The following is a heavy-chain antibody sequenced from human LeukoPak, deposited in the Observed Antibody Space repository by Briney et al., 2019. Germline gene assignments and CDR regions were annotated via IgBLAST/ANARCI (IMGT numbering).Heavy chain of an antibody. V-gene: IGHV1-46*01. CDR1: GYTFSYYG. J-gene: IGHJ4*02. Sequence: ASVKVSCKASGYTFSYYGIAWVRQAPGQGLEWMGIINPSGGSTSFAQKFQGRVTMTRDTSTSTVYMDLSSLRSEDTAVYYCARLGSGSYYDYWGQGTLVTVSS. CDR3: ARLGSGSYYDY. CDR2: INPSGGST. D-gene: IGHD3-10*01.